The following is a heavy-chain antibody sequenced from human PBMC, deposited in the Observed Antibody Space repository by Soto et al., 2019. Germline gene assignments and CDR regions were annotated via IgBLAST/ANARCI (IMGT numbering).Heavy chain of an antibody. CDR2: IIPIFGTA. CDR1: GGTFSCYA. D-gene: IGHD1-20*01. V-gene: IGHV1-69*01. Sequence: SVELSCKASGGTFSCYAISWVRQAPGQGLEWMGGIIPIFGTANYAQKFQGRVTITADESTSTAYMELSSLRSEDTAVYYCARGPVAAPYNWNGYGMDVWGQGTTVTVSS. CDR3: ARGPVAAPYNWNGYGMDV. J-gene: IGHJ6*02.